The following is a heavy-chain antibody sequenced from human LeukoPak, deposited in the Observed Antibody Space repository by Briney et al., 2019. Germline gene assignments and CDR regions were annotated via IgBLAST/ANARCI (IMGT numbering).Heavy chain of an antibody. J-gene: IGHJ4*02. V-gene: IGHV3-7*01. D-gene: IGHD4-17*01. Sequence: GGSLRLSCAASGFTFSSYWMSWVRQAPGKGLEWVANIKQDGSEKYYVDSVKGRFTISRDNAKNSLYLQMNSLRAEDTAVYYCARALDWGSTTVTRNDYWGRGTLVTVSS. CDR2: IKQDGSEK. CDR3: ARALDWGSTTVTRNDY. CDR1: GFTFSSYW.